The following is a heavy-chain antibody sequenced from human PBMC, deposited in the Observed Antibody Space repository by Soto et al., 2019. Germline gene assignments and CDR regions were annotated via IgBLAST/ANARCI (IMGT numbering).Heavy chain of an antibody. V-gene: IGHV4-30-2*01. CDR1: GASISSGYS. Sequence: PSETLSLTCAVSGASISSGYSWSWIRQPPGKGLEWIGYIYHSGSTYYKPSLKSRVTISVDKSKKQFSVKLTSVTAADTAVYYCASRILPADDGYWGQGTLVSVSS. D-gene: IGHD2-2*01. CDR2: IYHSGST. CDR3: ASRILPADDGY. J-gene: IGHJ4*02.